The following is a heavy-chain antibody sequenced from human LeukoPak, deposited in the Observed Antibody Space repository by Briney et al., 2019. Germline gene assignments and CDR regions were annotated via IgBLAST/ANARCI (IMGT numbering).Heavy chain of an antibody. CDR3: ARDGYNLEGADY. D-gene: IGHD5-24*01. V-gene: IGHV1-8*02. Sequence: ASVKVSCKAAGGTFSSYAISWVRQATGQGLEWMGWMNPNSGNTGYAQKFQGRVTMTRNTSISTAYMELSSLRSEDTAVYYCARDGYNLEGADYWGQGTLVTVSS. J-gene: IGHJ4*02. CDR1: GGTFSSYA. CDR2: MNPNSGNT.